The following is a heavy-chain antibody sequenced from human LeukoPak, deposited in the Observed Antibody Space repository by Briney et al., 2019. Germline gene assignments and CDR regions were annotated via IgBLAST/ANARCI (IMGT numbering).Heavy chain of an antibody. CDR3: AKGAQQFNYFDY. D-gene: IGHD4-11*01. CDR1: GFKFDDYA. J-gene: IGHJ4*02. CDR2: ITRNSGRL. Sequence: GGSLRLSCATSGFKFDDYAKHWVRQAPGMGLEGISGITRNSGRLDYADSVKGRFTISRDSDKKSLYLQMNSPRPQDTAVYFCAKGAQQFNYFDYWGPGTLVTVSS. V-gene: IGHV3-9*01.